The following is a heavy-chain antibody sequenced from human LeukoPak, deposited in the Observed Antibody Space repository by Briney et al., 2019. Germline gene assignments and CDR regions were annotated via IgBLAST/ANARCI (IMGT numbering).Heavy chain of an antibody. CDR3: AKRAVAGPGSTYYFDY. D-gene: IGHD6-19*01. CDR1: GFTFSSYA. Sequence: PGGSLRLSCAASGFTFSSYAMGWVRQAPGKGLEWVSAISGSGGSTYYADSVKGRFTISRDNSKNTLYLQMNSLRAEDTAVYYCAKRAVAGPGSTYYFDYWGQGTLVTVSS. J-gene: IGHJ4*02. V-gene: IGHV3-23*01. CDR2: ISGSGGST.